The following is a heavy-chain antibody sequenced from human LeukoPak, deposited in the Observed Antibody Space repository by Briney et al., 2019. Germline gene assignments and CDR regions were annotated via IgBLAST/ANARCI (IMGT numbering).Heavy chain of an antibody. D-gene: IGHD3-10*01. CDR3: ARSWPGHFDF. J-gene: IGHJ4*02. Sequence: GGSLRLSCAASGFTFNTFNMNWLRQAPGNGLEWGSLISISGNDIYYADSVKGRFTISRDNAKNSLYLHMRSLRAEDPAVYFCARSWPGHFDFWGQGTLGTVSS. CDR2: ISISGNDI. V-gene: IGHV3-21*01. CDR1: GFTFNTFN.